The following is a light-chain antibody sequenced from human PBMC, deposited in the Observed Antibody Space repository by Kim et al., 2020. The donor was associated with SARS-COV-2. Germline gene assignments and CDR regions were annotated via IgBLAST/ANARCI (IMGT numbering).Light chain of an antibody. V-gene: IGLV2-8*01. CDR2: ELD. CDR3: SSYAGSNNVL. J-gene: IGLJ2*01. CDR1: SSDVGAYNY. Sequence: QSVAISCTGTSSDVGAYNYVSWYQQHPGKAPKLMIYELDKRPSGVPDRFSGSKSGNTASLTVSGLQAEDEADYYCSSYAGSNNVLFGGGTQLTVL.